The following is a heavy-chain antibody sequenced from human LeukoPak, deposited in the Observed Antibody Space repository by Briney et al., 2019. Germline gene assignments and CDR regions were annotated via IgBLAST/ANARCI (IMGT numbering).Heavy chain of an antibody. D-gene: IGHD2-2*02. CDR1: GFTFSTYA. V-gene: IGHV3-23*01. J-gene: IGHJ4*02. Sequence: GGSLRLSCAASGFTFSTYAMRWVRKAPGKGLEWVSGISGGGGNTYYADFVKGRFTISRDNAKNTLYLQMNGLRAEDTALYYCAKANRACSAIACYTTVTPFDYWGQGTLVTVSS. CDR3: AKANRACSAIACYTTVTPFDY. CDR2: ISGGGGNT.